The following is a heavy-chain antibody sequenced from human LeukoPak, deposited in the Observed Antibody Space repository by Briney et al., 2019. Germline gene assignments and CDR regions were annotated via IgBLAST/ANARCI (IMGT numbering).Heavy chain of an antibody. J-gene: IGHJ6*02. CDR2: MNPKSGNP. CDR1: GYTFTSYD. Sequence: ASVKVSCTASGYTFTSYDINWVRQATGQGLEWMGWMNPKSGNPGYAQKFQGRVTMTRNTSISTAYMELSSLRSEDTAVYYCARAVKSDIAARRGRYYGMDVWGQGTTVTVAS. D-gene: IGHD6-6*01. V-gene: IGHV1-8*01. CDR3: ARAVKSDIAARRGRYYGMDV.